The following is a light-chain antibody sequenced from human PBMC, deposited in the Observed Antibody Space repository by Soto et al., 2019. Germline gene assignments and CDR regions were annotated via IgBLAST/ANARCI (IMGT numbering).Light chain of an antibody. J-gene: IGLJ3*02. CDR2: EVS. CDR3: SSYAGSSTWV. V-gene: IGLV2-8*01. CDR1: SSDVGGYNY. Sequence: QSAPTQPPSASGSPGQSATISCTGISSDVGGYNYVSWYQQYPGKAPKLMIYEVSKRPSGVPDRFSGSKSGNTASLTVSGLQAEDEADYYCSSYAGSSTWVFGGGTKLTVL.